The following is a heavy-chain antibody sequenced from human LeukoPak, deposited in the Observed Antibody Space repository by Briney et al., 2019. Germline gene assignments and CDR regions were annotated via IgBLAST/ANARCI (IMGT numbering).Heavy chain of an antibody. CDR2: ITGSGDST. Sequence: QPGGSLRLSCAASGFTFSSYVMARVRQAPGKGLECVSSITGSGDSTYYADSVKGRFTISRDNSKNTVYLQMNSLRAEDTAVYYCAKERTSSFSYNWFDPWGQGTLVTVSS. J-gene: IGHJ5*02. V-gene: IGHV3-23*01. CDR3: AKERTSSFSYNWFDP. CDR1: GFTFSSYV. D-gene: IGHD2-2*01.